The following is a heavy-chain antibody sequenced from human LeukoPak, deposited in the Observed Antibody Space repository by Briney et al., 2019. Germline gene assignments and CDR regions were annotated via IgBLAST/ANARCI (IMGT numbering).Heavy chain of an antibody. D-gene: IGHD3-10*01. Sequence: GSLRLSCAASGFTFSSYSMNWVRQAPGKGLEWVSSISSSSSYIYYADSVKGRFTISRDNAKNSLYLQMNSLRAEDTAVYYCAREKQLLWFGEPPYYYYYMDVWGKGTTVTVSS. J-gene: IGHJ6*03. CDR3: AREKQLLWFGEPPYYYYYMDV. CDR1: GFTFSSYS. CDR2: ISSSSSYI. V-gene: IGHV3-21*01.